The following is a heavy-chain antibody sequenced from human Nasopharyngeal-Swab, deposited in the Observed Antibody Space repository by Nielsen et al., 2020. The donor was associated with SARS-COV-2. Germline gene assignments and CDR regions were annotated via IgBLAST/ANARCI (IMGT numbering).Heavy chain of an antibody. CDR2: IYFSGST. D-gene: IGHD3-16*02. J-gene: IGHJ6*02. Sequence: SETLSLTCTVSGGSISSYYWSWIRQPPGKRLEWIGYIYFSGSTSYNPSLKSRVTMSVDTSKNQFSLNLTSVTAADTAVYYCARVALGSYLRGRGMDVWGQGTTVTVSS. CDR3: ARVALGSYLRGRGMDV. V-gene: IGHV4-59*01. CDR1: GGSISSYY.